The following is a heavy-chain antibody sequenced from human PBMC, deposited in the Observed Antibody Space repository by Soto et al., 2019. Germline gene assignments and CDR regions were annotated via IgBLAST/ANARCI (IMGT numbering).Heavy chain of an antibody. D-gene: IGHD2-21*02. J-gene: IGHJ6*04. V-gene: IGHV3-23*01. CDR1: GFTFSSYA. CDR3: AKIDGGNFHYWHYYYGMEV. CDR2: ISGSGGST. Sequence: RLSCSASGFTFSSYAMSWVRQAPGKGLEWVSAISGSGGSTYYAYSVKGRFTISRDNSKNTLYLQMNSLRAEDTAVYYCAKIDGGNFHYWHYYYGMEVWGNGNTVTVSS.